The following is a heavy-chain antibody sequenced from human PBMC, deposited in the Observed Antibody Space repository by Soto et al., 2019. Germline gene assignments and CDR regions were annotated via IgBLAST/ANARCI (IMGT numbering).Heavy chain of an antibody. CDR3: ARQQQLPWTHRAYYFDY. V-gene: IGHV4-31*03. CDR2: IYYSGST. CDR1: GGSISSGGYY. J-gene: IGHJ4*02. D-gene: IGHD6-13*01. Sequence: QVQLQESGPGLVKPSQTLSLTCTVSGGSISSGGYYWSWIRQHPGKGLEWIGYIYYSGSTYYNPSLKSRVTISVDTSKNQFSLKLSSVTAADTAVYYCARQQQLPWTHRAYYFDYWGQGTLVTVSS.